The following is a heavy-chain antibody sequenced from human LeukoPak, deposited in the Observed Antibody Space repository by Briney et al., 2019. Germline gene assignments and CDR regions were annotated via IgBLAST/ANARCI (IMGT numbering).Heavy chain of an antibody. Sequence: PGGSLRLSCAASGFTFSTYGMHWVRQPPGEGLEWLAVISYDGSKKYSAESVKGRFTISRDNSKNTLYLQMNSLRAEDTAVYYCARANGQLWTTPDYWGQGALVTISS. V-gene: IGHV3-30*03. D-gene: IGHD5-18*01. J-gene: IGHJ4*02. CDR3: ARANGQLWTTPDY. CDR2: ISYDGSKK. CDR1: GFTFSTYG.